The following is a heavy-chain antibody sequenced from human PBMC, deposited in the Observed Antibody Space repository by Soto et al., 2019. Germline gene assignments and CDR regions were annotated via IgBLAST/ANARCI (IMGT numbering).Heavy chain of an antibody. J-gene: IGHJ3*02. D-gene: IGHD1-20*01. Sequence: KTSETLSLTCTASGGSISSSSYYWGWIRQPPGKGLEWIGSIYYSGSTYYNPSLKGRVTISVDTSKNQFSLKLSSVTAADTAVYYCARMARIYDAFDIWGQGTMVTVSS. V-gene: IGHV4-39*01. CDR3: ARMARIYDAFDI. CDR2: IYYSGST. CDR1: GGSISSSSYY.